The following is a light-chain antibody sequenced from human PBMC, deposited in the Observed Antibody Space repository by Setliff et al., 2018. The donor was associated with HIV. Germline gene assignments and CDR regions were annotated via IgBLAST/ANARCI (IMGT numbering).Light chain of an antibody. J-gene: IGLJ1*01. CDR2: DVS. CDR1: SSDVGGYNF. V-gene: IGLV2-14*03. Sequence: QSVLTQPASVSGSPGQSITISCTGTSSDVGGYNFVAWYQQHPGQAPKLLIYDVSNRPSGVSNRFSGSKSGNTASLTISGLQAEDEADYYCNSCTNTNTLGVFGTGTKV. CDR3: NSCTNTNTLGV.